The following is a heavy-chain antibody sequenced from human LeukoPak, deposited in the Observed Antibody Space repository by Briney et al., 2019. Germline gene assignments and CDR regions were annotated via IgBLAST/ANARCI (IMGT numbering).Heavy chain of an antibody. CDR1: GFTFSSYG. J-gene: IGHJ4*02. Sequence: GGSLRLSCAASGFTFSSYGMHWVRQAPGKGLEWVAFIRYDGSNKYYADSVKGRFTISRDNSKNTLYLQMNSLRAEDTAVYYCAKTPRGCSGGSRYSYEYYFDYWGQGTLVTVSS. CDR3: AKTPRGCSGGSRYSYEYYFDY. V-gene: IGHV3-30*02. D-gene: IGHD2-15*01. CDR2: IRYDGSNK.